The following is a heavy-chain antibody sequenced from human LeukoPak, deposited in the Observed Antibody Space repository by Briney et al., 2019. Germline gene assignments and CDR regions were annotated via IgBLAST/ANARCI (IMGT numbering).Heavy chain of an antibody. D-gene: IGHD2-2*01. CDR3: AREIVVVPAAIHYYYYMDV. V-gene: IGHV1-2*02. CDR2: INPNSGGT. CDR1: GYTFTGYY. Sequence: ASVTVSCTASGYTFTGYYMHWVRQAPGQGLEWMGWINPNSGGTNYAQKFQGRVTMTRDTSISTAYMELSRLRSDDTAVYYCAREIVVVPAAIHYYYYMDVWGKGTTVTVSS. J-gene: IGHJ6*03.